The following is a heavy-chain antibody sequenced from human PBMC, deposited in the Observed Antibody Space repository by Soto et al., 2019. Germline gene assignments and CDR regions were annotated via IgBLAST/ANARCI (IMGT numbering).Heavy chain of an antibody. D-gene: IGHD3-10*01. Sequence: QVQLVESGGGVVQPGGSLRLSCAASGFTFSRYAMHWVRQAPGKGLEWVAVTSYDGSKKYYADSVKGRFTISRDNSKNTRFPEMNVLRADDTAVYHWVLYGLGSKGAYWGQGTLVTAAS. CDR2: TSYDGSKK. J-gene: IGHJ4*02. CDR1: GFTFSRYA. CDR3: VLYGLGSKGAY. V-gene: IGHV3-30*03.